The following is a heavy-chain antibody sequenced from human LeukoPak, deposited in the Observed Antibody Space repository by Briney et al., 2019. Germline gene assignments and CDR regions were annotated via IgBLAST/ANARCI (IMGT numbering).Heavy chain of an antibody. CDR1: GYSISSGYY. CDR3: ARGAGVITRAAFDI. D-gene: IGHD3-22*01. CDR2: IYHSGST. V-gene: IGHV4-38-2*02. J-gene: IGHJ3*02. Sequence: SETLSLTCTVSGYSISSGYYWGWIRQPPGKGLEWIGSIYHSGSTYYNPSLKSRVTISVDTSKNQFSLKLSSVTAADTAVYYCARGAGVITRAAFDIWGQGTMVTVSS.